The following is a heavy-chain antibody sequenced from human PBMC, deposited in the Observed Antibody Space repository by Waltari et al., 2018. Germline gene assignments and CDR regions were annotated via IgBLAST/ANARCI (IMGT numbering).Heavy chain of an antibody. J-gene: IGHJ4*02. CDR3: ARLYSSSWYQIDY. CDR2: VYYSGYT. CDR1: GASISSSNYY. D-gene: IGHD6-13*01. Sequence: QLQLQESGPGLVKPSETLSLTCTVSGASISSSNYYWAWIRQHPGKGLEWIGNVYYSGYTYYNPSLKSRVTISLDTSKTQFSLKLSSVTAADTAVYYCARLYSSSWYQIDYWGQGTLVTVSS. V-gene: IGHV4-39*07.